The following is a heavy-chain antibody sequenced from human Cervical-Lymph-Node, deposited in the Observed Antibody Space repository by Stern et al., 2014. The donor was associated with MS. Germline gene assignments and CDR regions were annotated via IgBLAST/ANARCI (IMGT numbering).Heavy chain of an antibody. V-gene: IGHV5-51*01. Sequence: VQLVQSGAEVKKPGESLKISCKGYGYSFTSYWIGWVRQMPGKGLEWMGNIHPGDSDPRYSQSFQGQVTISADKSISTAYLQWSSLKASDTAMYYCARGRQTHYGDWGGFDYWGQGTLVTVSS. CDR2: IHPGDSDP. CDR3: ARGRQTHYGDWGGFDY. CDR1: GYSFTSYW. D-gene: IGHD4-17*01. J-gene: IGHJ4*02.